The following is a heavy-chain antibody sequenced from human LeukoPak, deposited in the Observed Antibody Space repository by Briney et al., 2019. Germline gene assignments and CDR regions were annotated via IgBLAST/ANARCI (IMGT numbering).Heavy chain of an antibody. CDR1: GFTFSSYW. V-gene: IGHV3-74*01. CDR2: INPGGSSI. Sequence: PGGSLRLSCAASGFTFSSYWMHWVRQVPGEGLVWVARINPGGSSITYADSVKGRFTISRDNAKNTLYQQMDSLRAEDTGVYYCARSNQADDYWGQGTLVTVSS. CDR3: ARSNQADDY. D-gene: IGHD1-14*01. J-gene: IGHJ4*02.